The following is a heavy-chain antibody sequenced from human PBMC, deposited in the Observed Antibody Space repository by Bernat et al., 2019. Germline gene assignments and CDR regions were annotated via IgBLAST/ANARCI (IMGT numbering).Heavy chain of an antibody. Sequence: QLQLQESGPGLVKPSETLSLTCTVSGGSISSSSYYWGWIRQPPGKGLEWIESIYYSGSTYYNPSLKSRVTISVDTSKNQFSLKLSSVTAADTAVYYCARRYYYYGMDVWGQGTTVTVSS. J-gene: IGHJ6*02. CDR3: ARRYYYYGMDV. CDR1: GGSISSSSYY. CDR2: IYYSGST. V-gene: IGHV4-39*01.